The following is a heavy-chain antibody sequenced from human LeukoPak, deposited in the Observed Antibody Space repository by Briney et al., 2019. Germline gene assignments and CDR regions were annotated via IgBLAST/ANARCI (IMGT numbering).Heavy chain of an antibody. D-gene: IGHD1-26*01. CDR2: IIPIVETA. Sequence: ASVKVSCKVSGGTFSSYTINWVRQAPGQGFEWIGGIIPIVETADYAQKFQGRVKITADETTTTAYLELTSLRSEDTAVYYCAGSGRFDCWGQGTLVTVSS. CDR1: GGTFSSYT. J-gene: IGHJ4*02. V-gene: IGHV1-69*13. CDR3: AGSGRFDC.